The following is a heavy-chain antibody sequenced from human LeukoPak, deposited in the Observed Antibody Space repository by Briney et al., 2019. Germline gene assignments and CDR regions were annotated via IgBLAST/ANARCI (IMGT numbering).Heavy chain of an antibody. CDR1: GYTFTGYY. CDR2: INPNSGGT. V-gene: IGHV1-2*02. J-gene: IGHJ4*02. CDR3: ARVPMATVTSGLERRDY. Sequence: ASVKVSCKASGYTFTGYYMHWVRQAPGQGLEWMGWINPNSGGTNYAQKFQGRVTMTRDTSNSTAYMELSRLRSDDTAVYYCARVPMATVTSGLERRDYWGQGTLVTVSS. D-gene: IGHD4-11*01.